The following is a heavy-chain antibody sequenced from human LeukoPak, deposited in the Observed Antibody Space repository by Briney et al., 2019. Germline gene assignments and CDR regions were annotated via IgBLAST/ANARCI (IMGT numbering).Heavy chain of an antibody. CDR3: ARGFDSSGYYLIT. J-gene: IGHJ5*02. CDR1: GYSFSSYG. V-gene: IGHV1-69*04. D-gene: IGHD3-22*01. CDR2: IIPILGIA. Sequence: SVKVSCKAYGYSFSSYGISWVRQAPGQGLEWMGRIIPILGIANYAQKFQGRVTITADKSTSTAYMELSSLRSEDTAVYYCARGFDSSGYYLITWGQGTLVTVSS.